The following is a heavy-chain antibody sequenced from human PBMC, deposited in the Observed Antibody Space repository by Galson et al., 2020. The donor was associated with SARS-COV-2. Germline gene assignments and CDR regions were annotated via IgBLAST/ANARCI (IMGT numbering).Heavy chain of an antibody. V-gene: IGHV3-74*01. CDR3: TKDKGGVAAAGYWFYGMDV. CDR1: GFTFSSSW. Sequence: GSLILSCAASGFTFSSSWLHWVRQAPGKGLVWVSRVNGDGTLTTYADSVKGRFTISRDNVKSTLYLQMNSLRVEDTGVYYCTKDKGGVAAAGYWFYGMDVWGQGTTVTVSS. D-gene: IGHD6-13*01. J-gene: IGHJ6*02. CDR2: VNGDGTLT.